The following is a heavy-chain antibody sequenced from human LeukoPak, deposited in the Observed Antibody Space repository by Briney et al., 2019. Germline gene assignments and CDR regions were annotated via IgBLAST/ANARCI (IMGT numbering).Heavy chain of an antibody. J-gene: IGHJ4*02. Sequence: ASVKVSCKSSGYTFIDYYIHWVRQAPGQGLEWMGWINPNSGGTNYAQTFQGRVTMTRDTSISTAYMELSSLRSDDTAVYYCARGSTSGIVYYWGQGTLVTVSS. D-gene: IGHD6-6*01. CDR1: GYTFIDYY. CDR2: INPNSGGT. V-gene: IGHV1-2*02. CDR3: ARGSTSGIVYY.